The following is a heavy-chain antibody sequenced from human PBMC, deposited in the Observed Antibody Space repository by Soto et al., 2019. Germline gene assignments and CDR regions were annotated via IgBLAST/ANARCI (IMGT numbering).Heavy chain of an antibody. D-gene: IGHD3-10*01. J-gene: IGHJ6*02. CDR2: IYYSGST. Sequence: KTSETLSLTCTDSGGSVSSGSYYWSWIRQPPGKGLEWIGYIYYSGSTNYNPSLKSRVTISVDTSKNQFSLKLSSVTAADTAVYYCARALWFGEFHGMDVWGQGTTVTVSS. CDR3: ARALWFGEFHGMDV. CDR1: GGSVSSGSYY. V-gene: IGHV4-61*01.